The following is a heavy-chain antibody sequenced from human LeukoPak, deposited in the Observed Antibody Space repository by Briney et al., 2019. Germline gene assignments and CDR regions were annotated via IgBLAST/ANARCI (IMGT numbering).Heavy chain of an antibody. J-gene: IGHJ4*02. D-gene: IGHD3-3*01. Sequence: GGSLRLSCAASGFTFSSYWMTWVRQAPGKGLEWVANMKRDGSEKYYVDSVKGRFTISRDNAKNSLYLQMNSLRAEDTAVYYCARDQTLHRFLEWLGQFDYWGQGTLVTVSS. CDR2: MKRDGSEK. V-gene: IGHV3-7*01. CDR1: GFTFSSYW. CDR3: ARDQTLHRFLEWLGQFDY.